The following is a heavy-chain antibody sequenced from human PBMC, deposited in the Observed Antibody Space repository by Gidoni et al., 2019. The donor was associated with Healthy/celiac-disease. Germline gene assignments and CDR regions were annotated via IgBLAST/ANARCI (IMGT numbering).Heavy chain of an antibody. CDR1: GFTFRNYE. CDR3: ARILPKLWFGEPAEDY. CDR2: ISSSGSTI. V-gene: IGHV3-48*03. Sequence: EVQLVESGGGLVQPGGSLRISCAASGFTFRNYEMNWVRQAPGKGLEWVSYISSSGSTIYYADSVKGRFTISRDNAKNSLYLQMNSLRAEDTAVYYCARILPKLWFGEPAEDYWGQGTLVTVSS. J-gene: IGHJ4*02. D-gene: IGHD3-10*01.